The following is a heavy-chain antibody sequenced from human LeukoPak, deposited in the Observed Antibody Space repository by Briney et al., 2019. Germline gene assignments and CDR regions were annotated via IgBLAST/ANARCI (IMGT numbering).Heavy chain of an antibody. D-gene: IGHD3-22*01. J-gene: IGHJ4*02. CDR3: AKRGVVIRVILVGFHKEAYYFDS. V-gene: IGHV3-23*01. CDR1: GITLSNYG. CDR2: ISDTGGRT. Sequence: GGSLRLSCAVSGITLSNYGMTWVRQAPGKGLEWVAGISDTGGRTNYADSVKGRFTISRDNRKNTLYLQMNSLRAEDTAVYFCAKRGVVIRVILVGFHKEAYYFDSWGQGALVTVSS.